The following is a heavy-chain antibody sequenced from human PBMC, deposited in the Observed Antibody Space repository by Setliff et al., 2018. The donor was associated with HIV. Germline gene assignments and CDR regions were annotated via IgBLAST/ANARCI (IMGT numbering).Heavy chain of an antibody. CDR3: AGVGLSAVPFPTVY. CDR1: GGIFITSA. CDR2: ISAYDGDT. Sequence: GASVKVSCKASGGIFITSAFSWVRQAPGQRPEWLGWISAYDGDTKYAQKFHNRLSMTADTSTTTAYMDLRGQTSDDTGVYYCAGVGLSAVPFPTVYWGQGTLVTVSS. J-gene: IGHJ4*02. D-gene: IGHD4-4*01. V-gene: IGHV1-18*01.